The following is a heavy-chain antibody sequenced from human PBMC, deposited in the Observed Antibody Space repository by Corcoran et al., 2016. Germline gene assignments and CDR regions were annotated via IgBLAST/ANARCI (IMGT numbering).Heavy chain of an antibody. CDR3: ARDPFGWSIAARQSNWFDP. CDR2: ISAYNGNT. CDR1: GYTFTSYG. Sequence: QVQLEQSGAEVKKPGAAVKVSCKASGYTFTSYGISWERQAPGQGIEWMGWISAYNGNTNYAQKLQGRVTITPDTSTSTAYMELRSLRSDDPAVYYCARDPFGWSIAARQSNWFDPWGQGTLVTVSS. D-gene: IGHD6-6*01. J-gene: IGHJ5*02. V-gene: IGHV1-18*01.